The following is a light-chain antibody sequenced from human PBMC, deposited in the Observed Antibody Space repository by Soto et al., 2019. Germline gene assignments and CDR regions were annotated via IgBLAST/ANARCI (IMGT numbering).Light chain of an antibody. CDR2: GAS. V-gene: IGKV3-20*01. J-gene: IGKJ2*01. CDR3: QHYGNSPPRYT. Sequence: EIVVTQSPGPLSLSPGERATFSCRASQSVSSSNLAWYQQKPGQAPRLLLYGASSRATGIPDRFSGSGSGTDFTLTISSLEPEDFAFYYWQHYGNSPPRYTFGQGTKLEIK. CDR1: QSVSSSN.